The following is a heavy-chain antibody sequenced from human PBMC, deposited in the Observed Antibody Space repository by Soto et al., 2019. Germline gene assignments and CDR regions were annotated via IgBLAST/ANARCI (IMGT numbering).Heavy chain of an antibody. Sequence: GGSLRLSCAASGFTFSSYGMHWVRQAPGKGLEWVAVISYDGSNKYYADSVKGRFTISRDNSKNTLYLQMNSLRAEDTAVYYCAKGLSGWTLDYWGQGTLVTVSS. J-gene: IGHJ4*02. CDR3: AKGLSGWTLDY. CDR1: GFTFSSYG. CDR2: ISYDGSNK. V-gene: IGHV3-30*18. D-gene: IGHD6-19*01.